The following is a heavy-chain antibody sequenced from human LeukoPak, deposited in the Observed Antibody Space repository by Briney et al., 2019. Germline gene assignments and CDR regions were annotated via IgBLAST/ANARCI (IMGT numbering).Heavy chain of an antibody. J-gene: IGHJ4*02. Sequence: ASVKVSCKASGYTFTGYYMHWVRQAPGQGLECMGWINPNSGGTNYAQKFQGRVTMTRDTSISTAYMELSRLRSDDTAVYYCAREPAPFHQNDYWGQGTLVTVSS. V-gene: IGHV1-2*02. CDR2: INPNSGGT. D-gene: IGHD1-14*01. CDR3: AREPAPFHQNDY. CDR1: GYTFTGYY.